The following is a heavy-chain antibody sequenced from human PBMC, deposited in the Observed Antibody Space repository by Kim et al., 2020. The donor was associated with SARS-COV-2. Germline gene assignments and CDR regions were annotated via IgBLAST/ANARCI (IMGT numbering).Heavy chain of an antibody. CDR3: AGDGSEDYDASSGYTGRWFDP. CDR1: GYTFTSYG. CDR2: ISAYNGNT. V-gene: IGHV1-18*01. Sequence: ASVKVSCKASGYTFTSYGISCVRQAPGQGLEWMGWISAYNGNTNYAQKLQGRVTMTTDTSTTTAYMELRSLRSDDTAVYYCAGDGSEDYDASSGYTGRWFDPWGQGTLVAVSS. D-gene: IGHD3-22*01. J-gene: IGHJ5*02.